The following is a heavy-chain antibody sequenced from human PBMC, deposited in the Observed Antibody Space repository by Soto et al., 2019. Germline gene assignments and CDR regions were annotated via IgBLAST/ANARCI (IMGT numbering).Heavy chain of an antibody. CDR3: AKDRVGGTFYTPLGF. Sequence: GGSLRLSCQASGFNFANYGMHWVRQAPGKGLEWVAVITYDGSFQYYADSVKGRFTISRDNSKNTLFLHLNTLKPEDTAVYHCAKDRVGGTFYTPLGFWGQGTLVTVSS. J-gene: IGHJ4*02. D-gene: IGHD1-7*01. V-gene: IGHV3-30*18. CDR2: ITYDGSFQ. CDR1: GFNFANYG.